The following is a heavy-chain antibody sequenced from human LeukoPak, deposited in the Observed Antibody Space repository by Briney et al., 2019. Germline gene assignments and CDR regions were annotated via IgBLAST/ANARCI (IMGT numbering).Heavy chain of an antibody. CDR1: GFTFTNAW. V-gene: IGHV3-15*01. Sequence: GGSLRLSCAASGFTFTNAWMTWVRQAPGKGLEWVGRIKSKGDGETTDYAAPVKGRFTMSRDDSEATLYLQMNSLKAEDTAVYYCATDLGLTMIRGVIVHWGQGALVTVSS. J-gene: IGHJ4*02. D-gene: IGHD3-10*01. CDR3: ATDLGLTMIRGVIVH. CDR2: IKSKGDGETT.